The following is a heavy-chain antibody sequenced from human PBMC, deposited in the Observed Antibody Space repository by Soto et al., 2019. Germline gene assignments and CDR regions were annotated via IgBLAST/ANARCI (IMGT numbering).Heavy chain of an antibody. Sequence: PSETLSLTCTVSGGSISSGDYYWSWIRQPPGKGLEWIGYIYYSGSTYYNPSLKSRVTISVDTSKNQFSLKLSSVTAADTAVYYCARGLGCTNGVCYPGYWGQGTLVTVS. D-gene: IGHD2-8*01. CDR3: ARGLGCTNGVCYPGY. V-gene: IGHV4-30-4*01. J-gene: IGHJ4*02. CDR1: GGSISSGDYY. CDR2: IYYSGST.